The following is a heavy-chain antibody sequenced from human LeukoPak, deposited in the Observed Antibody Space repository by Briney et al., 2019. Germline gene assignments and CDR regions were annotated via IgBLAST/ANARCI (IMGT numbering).Heavy chain of an antibody. CDR3: ARVPSGGAARGFDY. Sequence: PSQTLSLTCAVSGGSISSGGYSWSWIRQPPGKGLEWIGYIYHSGSTYYNPSLKSRVTISVDRSKNQFSLKLSSVTAADTAVYYCARVPSGGAARGFDYWGQGTLVTVSS. J-gene: IGHJ4*02. D-gene: IGHD6-6*01. V-gene: IGHV4-30-2*01. CDR2: IYHSGST. CDR1: GGSISSGGYS.